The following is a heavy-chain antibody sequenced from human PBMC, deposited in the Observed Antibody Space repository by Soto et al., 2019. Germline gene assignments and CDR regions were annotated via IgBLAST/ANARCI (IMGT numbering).Heavy chain of an antibody. V-gene: IGHV1-69*02. D-gene: IGHD3-10*01. J-gene: IGHJ6*02. CDR3: ASLMSSGYYYGMDV. Sequence: QVQLVQSGAEVKKPGSSVKVSCKASGGTFSSYTISWVRPAPGQGLEWMGRIIAILGIANYAQKFQGRVTITADKSTSTAYLELSSLRSEDTAVYYCASLMSSGYYYGMDVWGQGTTVTVSS. CDR2: IIAILGIA. CDR1: GGTFSSYT.